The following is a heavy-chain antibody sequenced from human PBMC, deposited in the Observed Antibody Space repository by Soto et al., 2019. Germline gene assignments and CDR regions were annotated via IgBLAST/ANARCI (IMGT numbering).Heavy chain of an antibody. CDR3: AKADENSSGYFDY. Sequence: GGSLRLSCAASGFTFSSYWMHWVRQAPGKGLVWVSRINSDGSSTSYADSVKGRFTISRDNAKNTLYLQMNSLRAEDTAVYYCAKADENSSGYFDYWGQGTLVTVSS. D-gene: IGHD3-22*01. CDR1: GFTFSSYW. V-gene: IGHV3-74*01. J-gene: IGHJ4*02. CDR2: INSDGSST.